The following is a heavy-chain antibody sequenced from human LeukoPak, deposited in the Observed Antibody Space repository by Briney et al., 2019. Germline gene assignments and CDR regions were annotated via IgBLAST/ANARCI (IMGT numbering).Heavy chain of an antibody. CDR1: GYTFTGYY. J-gene: IGHJ5*02. CDR2: INPSGGST. V-gene: IGHV1-46*01. CDR3: ARDGRNLYYYDSSGYYHNWFDP. Sequence: GASVKVSCKASGYTFTGYYMHWVRQAPGQGLEWMGWINPSGGSTSYAQKFQGRVTITADESTSTAYMELSSLRSEDTAVYYCARDGRNLYYYDSSGYYHNWFDPWGQGTLVTVSS. D-gene: IGHD3-22*01.